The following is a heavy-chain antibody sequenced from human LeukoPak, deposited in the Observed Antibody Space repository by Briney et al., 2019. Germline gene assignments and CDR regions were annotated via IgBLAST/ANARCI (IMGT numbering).Heavy chain of an antibody. D-gene: IGHD2-15*01. Sequence: GGSLRLSCAASGFTFSSYSMNWVRQAPGKGLEWVSSISSTSSYIYYADSVKGRFTISRDNAKNSLHLQMNSLRAEDTAVYYCARGGYCSGGSCRSLNYFDYWGQGTLVTVSS. V-gene: IGHV3-21*01. CDR2: ISSTSSYI. CDR3: ARGGYCSGGSCRSLNYFDY. J-gene: IGHJ4*02. CDR1: GFTFSSYS.